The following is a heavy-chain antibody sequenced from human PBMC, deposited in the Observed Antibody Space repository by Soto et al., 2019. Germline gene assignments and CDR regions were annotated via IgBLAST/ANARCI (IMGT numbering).Heavy chain of an antibody. CDR2: ISGSGGST. CDR1: GFTFSSYA. J-gene: IGHJ3*02. D-gene: IGHD6-19*01. Sequence: PGGSLRLSCAASGFTFSSYAMSWVRQAPGKGLEWVSAISGSGGSTYYADSVKDRFTISRDNSKNTLYLQMNSLRAEDTAVYYCANEALAGTGMILAFDIWGHGTMVTVSS. V-gene: IGHV3-23*01. CDR3: ANEALAGTGMILAFDI.